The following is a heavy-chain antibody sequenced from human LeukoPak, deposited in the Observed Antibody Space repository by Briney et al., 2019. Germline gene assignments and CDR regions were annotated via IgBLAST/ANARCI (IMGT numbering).Heavy chain of an antibody. V-gene: IGHV1-2*02. D-gene: IGHD6-13*01. CDR1: GYTFTGYY. J-gene: IGHJ5*02. Sequence: ASVKVSCKASGYTFTGYYMHWVRQAPGQGLEWMGWINPNSGGTNYAQKFQGRVTMTSDTSISTAYMELSRLRSDDKAVYYCARVLRGIAAAGTRWFDPWAQGTLVTVSS. CDR2: INPNSGGT. CDR3: ARVLRGIAAAGTRWFDP.